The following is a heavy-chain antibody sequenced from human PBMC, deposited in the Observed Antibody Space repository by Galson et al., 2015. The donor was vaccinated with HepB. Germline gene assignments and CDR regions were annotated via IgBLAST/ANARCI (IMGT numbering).Heavy chain of an antibody. CDR3: ARISDDYSNSPRRFDYYGMDV. D-gene: IGHD4-11*01. CDR1: GFSLSTSGMC. V-gene: IGHV2-70*01. J-gene: IGHJ6*02. CDR2: IDWDDDK. Sequence: PALVKPTQTLTLTCTFSGFSLSTSGMCVSWIRQPPGKALEWLALIDWDDDKYYSTSLKTRLTISKDTSKNQVVLTMTNMDPVDTATYYCARISDDYSNSPRRFDYYGMDVWGQGTTVTVSS.